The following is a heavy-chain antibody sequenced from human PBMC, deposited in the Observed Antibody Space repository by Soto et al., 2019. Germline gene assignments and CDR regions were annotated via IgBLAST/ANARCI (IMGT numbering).Heavy chain of an antibody. J-gene: IGHJ6*03. CDR3: ATSVRGGYYYYMDV. CDR1: GGSSSSYY. Sequence: SETLSLTCTVSGGSSSSYYGSWIRQPPGKGLECIGYIHYSGSTNYNPSLKSRVTISVDTSKSQFSLKLSSVTAADTAVYYCATSVRGGYYYYMDVWGEGTTVTVSS. CDR2: IHYSGST. V-gene: IGHV4-59*08. D-gene: IGHD3-10*01.